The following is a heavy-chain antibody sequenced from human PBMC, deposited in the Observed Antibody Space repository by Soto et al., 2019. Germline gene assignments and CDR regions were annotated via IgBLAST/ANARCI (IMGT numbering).Heavy chain of an antibody. V-gene: IGHV3-21*01. D-gene: IGHD5-18*01. Sequence: EVQLVESGGGLVKPGGSLRLSCAASGFTFSSYSMNWVRQAPGKGLEWVSSISSSSSYIYYADSVKGRFTISRDNAKNSLYLQMSSLRAEDTAVYYCAKNSYGSYYYYGMDVWGQGTTVTVSS. CDR3: AKNSYGSYYYYGMDV. CDR2: ISSSSSYI. J-gene: IGHJ6*02. CDR1: GFTFSSYS.